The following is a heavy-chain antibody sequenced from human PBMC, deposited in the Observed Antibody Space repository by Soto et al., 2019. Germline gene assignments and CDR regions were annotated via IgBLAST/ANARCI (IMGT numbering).Heavy chain of an antibody. V-gene: IGHV4-34*01. Sequence: QVQLQQWGAGLLKPSETLSLTCAVFGGSFSGHYWSWIRQSPGKGLEWIGEINASGTTNYNPSLKSRVTISIDTSNNQFFLRLSSVTAADSSLYFCARGPHITILKNRFDPWGQGTLVTLSS. CDR3: ARGPHITILKNRFDP. CDR1: GGSFSGHY. J-gene: IGHJ5*02. CDR2: INASGTT.